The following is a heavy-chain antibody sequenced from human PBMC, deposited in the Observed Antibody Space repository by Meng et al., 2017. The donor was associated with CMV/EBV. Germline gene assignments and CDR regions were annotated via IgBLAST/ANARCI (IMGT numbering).Heavy chain of an antibody. CDR1: GYTFTGYY. V-gene: IGHV1-2*02. CDR2: INPNSGGT. J-gene: IGHJ6*02. CDR3: ARDRHMVRGVIGRREGMDV. Sequence: ASVKVSCKASGYTFTGYYMHWVRQAPGQGLEWMGWINPNSGGTNYAQKFQGRVTMTRDTSISTAYMGLSRLRSDDTAVYYCARDRHMVRGVIGRREGMDVWGQGTTVTVSS. D-gene: IGHD3-10*01.